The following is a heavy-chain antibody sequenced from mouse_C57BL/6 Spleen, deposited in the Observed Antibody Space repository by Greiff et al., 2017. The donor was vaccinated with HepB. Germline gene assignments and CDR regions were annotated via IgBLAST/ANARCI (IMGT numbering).Heavy chain of an antibody. CDR2: IYPSDSET. V-gene: IGHV1-61*01. J-gene: IGHJ3*01. Sequence: QVQLQQPGAELVRPGSSVKLSCKASGYTFTSYWMDWVKQRPGQGLEWIGNIYPSDSETHYNQKFKDKATLTVDKSSSTAYMQLSSLTSEDSAVYFCARGNWFVYWGQGTLGTVT. CDR1: GYTFTSYW. CDR3: ARGNWFVY.